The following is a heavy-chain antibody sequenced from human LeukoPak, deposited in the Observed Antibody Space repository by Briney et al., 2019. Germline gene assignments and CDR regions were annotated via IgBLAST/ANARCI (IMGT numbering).Heavy chain of an antibody. D-gene: IGHD1-1*01. CDR3: ARDYWNHIDF. J-gene: IGHJ4*02. V-gene: IGHV3-74*01. CDR2: IHKNGINA. CDR1: GFTFSNYW. Sequence: GGSLRLSCAASGFTFSNYWMHWVRQAPGKGLVWVSRIHKNGINAIYGGSVKGRFTISRDNAKNTVYLQMDSLRAEDTAVYYCARDYWNHIDFWGQGTLVTVSS.